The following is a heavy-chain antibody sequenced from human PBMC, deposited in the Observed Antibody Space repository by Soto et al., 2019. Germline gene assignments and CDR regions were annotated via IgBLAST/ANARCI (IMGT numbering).Heavy chain of an antibody. V-gene: IGHV1-46*01. D-gene: IGHD3-22*01. Sequence: QVQLVQSGAEVKKPGASVKVSCKASGYTFTSYYMHWVRQAPGQGLEWMGIIKPSGGSTSYAQKFPGRVTMTRDTSTSTVYMELSSLRSEDTAVYYCARDARSWYYDSSGYYSTGVGWFDPWGQGTLVTVSS. CDR2: IKPSGGST. J-gene: IGHJ5*02. CDR1: GYTFTSYY. CDR3: ARDARSWYYDSSGYYSTGVGWFDP.